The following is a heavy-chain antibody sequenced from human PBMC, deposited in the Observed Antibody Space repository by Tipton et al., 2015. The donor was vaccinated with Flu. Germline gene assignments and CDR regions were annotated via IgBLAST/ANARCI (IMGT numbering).Heavy chain of an antibody. V-gene: IGHV4-38-2*01. Sequence: TLSLTCAVSGYSISSGYYWGWIRQPPGKGLEWIGSIYHSGSTYYNPSLKSRVTISVDTSKNQFSLKLSSVTAADTAVYYCARHSLGYDILTGYNRNYFDYWGKGTLATVPS. CDR1: GYSISSGYY. CDR3: ARHSLGYDILTGYNRNYFDY. J-gene: IGHJ4*02. CDR2: IYHSGST. D-gene: IGHD3-9*01.